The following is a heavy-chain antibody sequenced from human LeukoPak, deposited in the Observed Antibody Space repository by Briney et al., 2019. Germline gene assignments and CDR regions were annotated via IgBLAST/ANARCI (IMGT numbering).Heavy chain of an antibody. J-gene: IGHJ3*02. V-gene: IGHV5-51*01. CDR1: GYSFTSYW. CDR2: IYPGESDT. Sequence: GESLKISWKGSGYSFTSYWIGLVRQMPGKGLEWMGIIYPGESDTRYSPSFQGQVTISADKSISTAYLQWSSLKASDTAMYYCARLRLPYSSGWKDAFDIWGQGTMVTVSS. CDR3: ARLRLPYSSGWKDAFDI. D-gene: IGHD6-19*01.